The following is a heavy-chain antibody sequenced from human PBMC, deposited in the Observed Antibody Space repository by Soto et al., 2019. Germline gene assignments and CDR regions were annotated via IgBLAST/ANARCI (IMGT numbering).Heavy chain of an antibody. Sequence: GASVKVSCKASGGTFSSYAISWVRQAPGQGLEWMGGIIPIFGTANYAQKFQGRVTITADESTSTAYVELSSLRSEDTAVYYCARAGTQWELLFGWGQGTLVTVSS. D-gene: IGHD1-26*01. CDR3: ARAGTQWELLFG. CDR1: GGTFSSYA. J-gene: IGHJ4*02. CDR2: IIPIFGTA. V-gene: IGHV1-69*13.